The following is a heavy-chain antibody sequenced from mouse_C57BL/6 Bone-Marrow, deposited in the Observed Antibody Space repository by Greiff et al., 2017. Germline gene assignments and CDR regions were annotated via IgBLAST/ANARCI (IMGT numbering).Heavy chain of an antibody. CDR2: IYPGSGST. J-gene: IGHJ2*01. CDR1: GYTFTSYW. V-gene: IGHV1-55*01. Sequence: VQLQQPGAELVKPGASVKMSCKASGYTFTSYWITWVKQRPGQGLEWIGDIYPGSGSTNYNEKFKSKATLTGDTSSSSAYMQLSSLTSADSAVYDCARSYCGGDYGGQGTTLTVSS. CDR3: ARSYCGGDY.